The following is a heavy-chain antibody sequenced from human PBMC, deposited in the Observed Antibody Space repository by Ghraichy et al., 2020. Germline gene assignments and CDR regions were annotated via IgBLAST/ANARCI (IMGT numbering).Heavy chain of an antibody. V-gene: IGHV2-70*01. CDR2: IDWDDDK. CDR1: GFSLSTSGMC. J-gene: IGHJ4*02. Sequence: SAPTLVKPTQTLTLTCTFSGFSLSTSGMCVSWIRQPPGKALEWLALIDWDDDKYYSTSLKTRLTISKDTSKNQVVLTMTNMDPVDTATYYCARAIGMDGSTSPFDYWGQGTLVTVSS. CDR3: ARAIGMDGSTSPFDY. D-gene: IGHD2-2*01.